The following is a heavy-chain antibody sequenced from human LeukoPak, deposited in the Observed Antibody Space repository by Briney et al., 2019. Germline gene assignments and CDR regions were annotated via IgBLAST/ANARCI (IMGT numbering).Heavy chain of an antibody. J-gene: IGHJ4*02. CDR1: GLSFSTYA. CDR2: ISGSGGSA. V-gene: IGHV3-23*01. CDR3: ASREGYYYDSSGIALGI. D-gene: IGHD3-22*01. Sequence: GGSLRLSCVGSGLSFSTYAMSWVRQVPGKGLEWVSGISGSGGSAWYPDSVKGRFTISRDNSRNTLYLQMTTLRAEDTAVYYCASREGYYYDSSGIALGIWGQGTLVTVSS.